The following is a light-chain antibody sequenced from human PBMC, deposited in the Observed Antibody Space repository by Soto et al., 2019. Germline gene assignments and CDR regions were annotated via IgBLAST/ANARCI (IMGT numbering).Light chain of an antibody. V-gene: IGLV2-14*03. J-gene: IGLJ1*01. CDR3: NSYRNTNAHV. Sequence: QSALTQPASVSGSPGQSITISCTGTSSDIGGYNYVSWYQQHPGKAPKLIIYDVSNRPSGVSYRFSGSKSGNTASLTISGLQAEDEDDYYCNSYRNTNAHVFGTGTKLTVL. CDR1: SSDIGGYNY. CDR2: DVS.